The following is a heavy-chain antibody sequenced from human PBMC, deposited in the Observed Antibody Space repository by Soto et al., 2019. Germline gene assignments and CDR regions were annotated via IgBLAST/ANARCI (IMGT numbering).Heavy chain of an antibody. V-gene: IGHV3-33*01. J-gene: IGHJ4*02. CDR3: ARWGRLRSLFTAVDY. CDR1: GFTFSSYG. D-gene: IGHD3-3*01. Sequence: GGSLRLSCAASGFTFSSYGMHWVRQAPGKGLEWVAVIWYDGSNKYYADSVKGRFTISRDNSKNTLYLQMNSLRAEDTAVYYCARWGRLRSLFTAVDYWGQGTLVTVSS. CDR2: IWYDGSNK.